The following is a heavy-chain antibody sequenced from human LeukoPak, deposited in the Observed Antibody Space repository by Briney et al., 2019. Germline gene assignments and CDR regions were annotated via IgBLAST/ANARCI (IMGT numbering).Heavy chain of an antibody. D-gene: IGHD2-2*02. CDR1: GGSFSGYY. Sequence: SETLSLTCAVYGGSFSGYYWSWIRQPPGKGLEWIGEINHSGSTNYNPSLKSRVTISVDTSKNQFSLKLSSVTAAGTAVYYCASKYCSSTSCYNDWFDPWGQGTLVTVSS. J-gene: IGHJ5*02. V-gene: IGHV4-34*01. CDR3: ASKYCSSTSCYNDWFDP. CDR2: INHSGST.